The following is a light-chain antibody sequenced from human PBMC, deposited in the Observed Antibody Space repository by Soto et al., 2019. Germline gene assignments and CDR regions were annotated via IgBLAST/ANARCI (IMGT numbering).Light chain of an antibody. CDR3: QQYNSYSPWT. CDR1: QSINSW. V-gene: IGKV1-5*03. CDR2: KAS. J-gene: IGKJ1*01. Sequence: DIQMTQSPSTLSASVGDRVTITCRASQSINSWLAWYQQKPGKAPKVLIYKASSLESGVPSRLSGSGSATAITLTISSLQPDDFATYDGQQYNSYSPWTFGQGTKVEI.